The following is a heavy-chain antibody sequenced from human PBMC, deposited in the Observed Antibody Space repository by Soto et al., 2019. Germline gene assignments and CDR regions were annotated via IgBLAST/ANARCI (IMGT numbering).Heavy chain of an antibody. CDR3: ARGASSSWYGAYNWFDP. J-gene: IGHJ5*02. CDR2: IYHSGST. D-gene: IGHD6-13*01. Sequence: QVQLQESGPGLVKPSGTLSLTCAVSGGSISSSNWWSWVRQPPGKGLEWIGEIYHSGSTNYNPSLKSRVTISVDKSKNQFSLRLSSVTAADTAVYYCARGASSSWYGAYNWFDPWGQGTLVTVSS. CDR1: GGSISSSNW. V-gene: IGHV4-4*02.